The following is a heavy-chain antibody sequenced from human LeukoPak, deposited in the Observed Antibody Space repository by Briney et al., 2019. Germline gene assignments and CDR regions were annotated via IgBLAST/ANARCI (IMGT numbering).Heavy chain of an antibody. V-gene: IGHV1-18*01. J-gene: IGHJ3*02. Sequence: ASVKVSCKASGYTFINYGISWVRQAPGQGLEWMGWISAYNGNTNYAQKLQGRVTMTTDTSTSTAYMELRSLRSDDTAVYYCATADSSGYFSNAFDIWGQGTMVTVSS. D-gene: IGHD3-22*01. CDR1: GYTFINYG. CDR3: ATADSSGYFSNAFDI. CDR2: ISAYNGNT.